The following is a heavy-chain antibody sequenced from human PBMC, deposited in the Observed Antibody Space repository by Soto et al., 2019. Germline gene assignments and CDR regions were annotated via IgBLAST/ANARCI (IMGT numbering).Heavy chain of an antibody. Sequence: QITLKESGPTLVKPTQTLTLTCTFSGLSLTTQGVHLGWIRQPPVKALEWLAVIYWDDNEVYTPSLKNRLTITKDTSNSQVFLTLATVDPVDTATYFCVYRDFCEYFFQFWGQGILVNVSS. J-gene: IGHJ4*02. V-gene: IGHV2-5*02. CDR3: VYRDFCEYFFQF. CDR1: GLSLTTQGVH. CDR2: IYWDDNE. D-gene: IGHD3-9*01.